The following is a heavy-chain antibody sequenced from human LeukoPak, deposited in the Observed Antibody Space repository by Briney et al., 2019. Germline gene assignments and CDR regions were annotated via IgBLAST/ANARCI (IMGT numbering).Heavy chain of an antibody. J-gene: IGHJ4*02. D-gene: IGHD1-26*01. CDR1: GDSISGDY. V-gene: IGHV4-59*08. Sequence: SETLSLSCTVSGDSISGDYWSWIRRPPGKRLEWIGYIYYTGNTTYNPSLKSRVTMSIDTSRKLFSLRLTSVTAADTAVYFCARHRGASFDSWGQGNLVTVSS. CDR2: IYYTGNT. CDR3: ARHRGASFDS.